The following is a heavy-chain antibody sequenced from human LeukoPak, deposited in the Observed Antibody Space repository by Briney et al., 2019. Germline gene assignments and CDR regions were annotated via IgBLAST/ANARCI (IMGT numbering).Heavy chain of an antibody. J-gene: IGHJ4*02. CDR1: GYSISSGYY. CDR3: ARDGYYDFWSGYYGIYY. CDR2: IYHSGST. V-gene: IGHV4-38-2*02. D-gene: IGHD3-3*01. Sequence: SETLSLTCTVSGYSISSGYYWGWIRQPPGKGLEWIGSIYHSGSTYYNPSLKSRVTISVDTSKNQFSLQLSSVTAADTAVYYCARDGYYDFWSGYYGIYYWGQGTLVTVSS.